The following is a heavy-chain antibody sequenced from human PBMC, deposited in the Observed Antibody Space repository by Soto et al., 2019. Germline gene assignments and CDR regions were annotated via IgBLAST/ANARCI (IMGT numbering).Heavy chain of an antibody. V-gene: IGHV1-2*02. J-gene: IGHJ4*01. CDR2: MNPKSGDT. D-gene: IGHD3-16*01. CDR1: GYTLTDYF. CDR3: ARDMQGWGGY. Sequence: ASVMVSCKASGYTLTDYFLHWVRQAPGQGLEWMGWMNPKSGDTNYAQKFQDRVTMTRDTSTSTAYMELSRLRFDDTAVYYCARDMQGWGGYWG.